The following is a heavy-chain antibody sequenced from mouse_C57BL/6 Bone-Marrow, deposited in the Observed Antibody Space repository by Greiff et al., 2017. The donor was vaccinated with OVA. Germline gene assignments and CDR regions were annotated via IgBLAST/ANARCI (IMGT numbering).Heavy chain of an antibody. CDR2: INPSTGGT. Sequence: EVQLQQSGPELVKPGASVKISCKASGYSFTGYYMNWVKQSPEKSLEWIGEINPSTGGTTYNQKFKAKATLTVDKSSSTAYMQLKSLTSEDSAVYYCARKGATGRGENFDYWGQGTTLTVSS. CDR3: ARKGATGRGENFDY. J-gene: IGHJ2*01. CDR1: GYSFTGYY. D-gene: IGHD3-1*01. V-gene: IGHV1-42*01.